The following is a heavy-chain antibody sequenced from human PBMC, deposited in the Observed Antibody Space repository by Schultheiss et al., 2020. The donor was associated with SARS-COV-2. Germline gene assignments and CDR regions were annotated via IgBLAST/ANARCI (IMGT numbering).Heavy chain of an antibody. V-gene: IGHV3-21*01. J-gene: IGHJ4*02. CDR1: GFTFSSYS. Sequence: GGSLRLSCAASGFTFSSYSMNWVRQAPGKGLEWVSSISSSSSYIYYADSVKGRFTISRDNAKNSLYLQMNSLRAEDTAVYYCARESLGSGSYHLDYWGQGTLVTVSS. D-gene: IGHD1-26*01. CDR3: ARESLGSGSYHLDY. CDR2: ISSSSSYI.